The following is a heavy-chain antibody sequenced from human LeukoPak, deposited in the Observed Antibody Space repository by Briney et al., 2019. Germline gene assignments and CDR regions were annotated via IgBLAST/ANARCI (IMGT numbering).Heavy chain of an antibody. V-gene: IGHV4-59*08. D-gene: IGHD1-26*01. CDR2: IYYSGST. CDR3: ATRSVGAASGS. J-gene: IGHJ5*02. Sequence: PSETLSLTCTVSGGSISSYYWSWIRQPPGKGLEWIGYIYYSGSTNYNPSLKSRVTISVDTSKNQFSLKLSSVTAADTAVYYCATRSVGAASGSWGQGTLVTVSS. CDR1: GGSISSYY.